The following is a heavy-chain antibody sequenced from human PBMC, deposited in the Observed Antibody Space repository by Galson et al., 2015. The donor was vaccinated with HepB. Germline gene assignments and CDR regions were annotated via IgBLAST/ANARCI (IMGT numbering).Heavy chain of an antibody. CDR3: ARLESGIFSRGGENWFDP. J-gene: IGHJ5*02. CDR2: IYPGDSDT. CDR1: GYTFTKYW. D-gene: IGHD1-26*01. Sequence: QSGAEVKKPGESVKISCKGSGYTFTKYWIGWVRQMPGKGLEWMGIIYPGDSDTRYSPSFQGQVTISADKSISTAYLQWSSLKASDTAMYYCARLESGIFSRGGENWFDPWGQGTLVTVSS. V-gene: IGHV5-51*01.